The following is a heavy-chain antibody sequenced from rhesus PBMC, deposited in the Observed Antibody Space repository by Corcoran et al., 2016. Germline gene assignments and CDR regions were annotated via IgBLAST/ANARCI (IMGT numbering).Heavy chain of an antibody. D-gene: IGHD2-21*01. CDR3: AREGFRIRQKYYYGLDS. J-gene: IGHJ6*01. CDR1: GGSISSGYYY. CDR2: ITYSGST. Sequence: QVQLQESGPGLVKPSETLSLTCAVSGGSISSGYYYWSWIRQPPGKGLELIGYITYSGSTSYTPALKSRVTIARDTSRNQFSLKLSSVTAADTAVYYCAREGFRIRQKYYYGLDSWGQGVVVTVSS. V-gene: IGHV4-122*02.